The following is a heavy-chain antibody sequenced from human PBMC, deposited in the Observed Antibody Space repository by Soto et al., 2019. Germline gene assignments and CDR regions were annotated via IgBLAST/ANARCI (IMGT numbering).Heavy chain of an antibody. CDR2: IYYSGST. V-gene: IGHV4-59*01. D-gene: IGHD2-15*01. CDR3: ALVVAADSSYYFDY. CDR1: GGSISSYY. J-gene: IGHJ4*02. Sequence: SETLSLTCTVSGGSISSYYWSWIRQPPGKGLEWIGYIYYSGSTNYNPSLKSRVTISVDTSKNQFSLKLSSVTAADTAVYYCALVVAADSSYYFDYWGQGTLVTVSS.